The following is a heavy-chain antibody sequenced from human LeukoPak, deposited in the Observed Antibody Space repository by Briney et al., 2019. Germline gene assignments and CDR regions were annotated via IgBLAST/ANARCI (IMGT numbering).Heavy chain of an antibody. CDR3: AKWGLLWFGELLPYYFDY. CDR1: GFTLSSYV. V-gene: IGHV3-23*01. CDR2: ISGSGGST. J-gene: IGHJ4*02. D-gene: IGHD3-10*01. Sequence: PGGSLRLSCAASGFTLSSYVMSWVRQAPGKGLEWVSAISGSGGSTYYADSVKGRFTISRDNSKNTLYLQMNSLRAEDTAVYYCAKWGLLWFGELLPYYFDYWGQGTLVTVSS.